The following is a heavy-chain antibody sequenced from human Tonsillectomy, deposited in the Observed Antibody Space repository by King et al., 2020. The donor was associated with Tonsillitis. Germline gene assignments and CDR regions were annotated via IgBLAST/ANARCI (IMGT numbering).Heavy chain of an antibody. V-gene: IGHV3-23*04. D-gene: IGHD5-12*01. CDR2: ISGSGGNT. Sequence: QLVQSGGGLVQPGGSLRLSCAASGFTFSSYAMNWVRQAPGKGLEWVSAISGSGGNTYYADSVKGRFTISRDNSKNTLYLQMNSLRAEDTAIYYCAKDLGKWVREPFQHWGQGTLVTVSS. CDR3: AKDLGKWVREPFQH. CDR1: GFTFSSYA. J-gene: IGHJ1*01.